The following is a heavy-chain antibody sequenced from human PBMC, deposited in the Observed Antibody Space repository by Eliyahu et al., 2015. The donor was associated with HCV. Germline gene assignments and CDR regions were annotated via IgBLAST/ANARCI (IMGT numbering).Heavy chain of an antibody. V-gene: IGHV3-74*01. CDR1: GFTFSSYW. J-gene: IGHJ4*02. CDR3: ARDGYSSSWYRSFDY. D-gene: IGHD6-13*01. Sequence: EVQLVESGGGLVQPGGSLRLSCAASGFTFSSYWMHWVRQAPGKGLVWVSRINSDGSSTSYADSVKGRFTISRDNAKNTLYLQMNSLRAEDTAVYYCARDGYSSSWYRSFDYWGQGTLVTVSS. CDR2: INSDGSST.